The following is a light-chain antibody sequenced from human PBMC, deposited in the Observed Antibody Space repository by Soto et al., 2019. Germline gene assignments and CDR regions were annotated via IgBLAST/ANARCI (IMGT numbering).Light chain of an antibody. CDR1: QNVASNH. Sequence: VVALTQCPASLTPAERATLTCRASQNVASNHLAWFQQKPGQAPRIIILGVSGRATGIPDRFSGSGSGTDFTLTISRLEPEDFAVFYCHQYGSSPPTFGQGTKVDIK. J-gene: IGKJ1*01. CDR3: HQYGSSPPT. CDR2: GVS. V-gene: IGKV3-20*01.